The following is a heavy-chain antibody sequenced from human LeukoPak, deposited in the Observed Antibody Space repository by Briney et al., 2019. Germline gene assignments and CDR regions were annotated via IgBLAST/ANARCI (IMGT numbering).Heavy chain of an antibody. CDR3: ARGFRVPSWFDP. D-gene: IGHD3-10*01. CDR2: INHSGST. J-gene: IGHJ5*02. Sequence: SETLSLTCAVYGGSFSGYYWSWIRQPPGKGLEWIGEINHSGSTNYNPSLKSRVTISVDTSKNQFSLKLSSVTAADTAVYYCARGFRVPSWFDPWGQGTLVAVSS. V-gene: IGHV4-34*01. CDR1: GGSFSGYY.